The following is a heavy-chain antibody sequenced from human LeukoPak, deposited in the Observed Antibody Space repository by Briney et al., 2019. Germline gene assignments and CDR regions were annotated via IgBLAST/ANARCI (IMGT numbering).Heavy chain of an antibody. J-gene: IGHJ6*02. D-gene: IGHD5-24*01. V-gene: IGHV1-69*04. CDR1: GCTFSSYA. CDR2: IIPNLGIA. CDR3: ARDRDGYNYLAEYYYYGMDV. Sequence: SVKVSCKASGCTFSSYAISWVRQAPGQGLEWMGRIIPNLGIANYAQKFQGRVTITADKSTSTAYMELSSLRSEDTAVYYCARDRDGYNYLAEYYYYGMDVWGQGTTVTVSS.